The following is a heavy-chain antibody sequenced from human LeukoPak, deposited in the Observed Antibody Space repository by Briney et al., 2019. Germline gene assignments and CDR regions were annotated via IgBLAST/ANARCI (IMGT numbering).Heavy chain of an antibody. J-gene: IGHJ4*02. D-gene: IGHD3-10*01. CDR2: INPSGGST. CDR1: GYTFTSYY. CDR3: ARAESTSLSMVRGVFDY. Sequence: ASVKVSCKASGYTFTSYYMHWVRQAPGQGLEWMGIINPSGGSTSYAQKFQGRVTMTRDMSTSTVCMELSSLRSEDTAVYYCARAESTSLSMVRGVFDYWGQGTLVTVSS. V-gene: IGHV1-46*01.